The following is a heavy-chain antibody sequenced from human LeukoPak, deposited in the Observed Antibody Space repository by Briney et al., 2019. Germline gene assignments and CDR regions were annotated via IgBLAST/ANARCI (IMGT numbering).Heavy chain of an antibody. D-gene: IGHD3-10*01. CDR1: GFTVSSNY. CDR3: AKDGESYYYGSGSYYGHLDY. J-gene: IGHJ4*02. Sequence: GGSLRLSCAASGFTVSSNYMSWVRQAPGKGLEWVSAISGSGGSTYYADSVKGRFTISRDNSKNTLYLQMNSLRAEDTAVYYCAKDGESYYYGSGSYYGHLDYWGQGTLVTVSS. V-gene: IGHV3-23*01. CDR2: ISGSGGST.